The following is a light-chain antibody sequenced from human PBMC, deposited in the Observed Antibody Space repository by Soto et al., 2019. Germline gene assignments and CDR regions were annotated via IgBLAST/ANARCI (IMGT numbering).Light chain of an antibody. CDR2: EGS. V-gene: IGLV2-14*02. CDR1: SSDVGSYKL. Sequence: ALTQPASVSGSPGQSITISCTGTSSDVGSYKLVSWYQQHPGKAPKLMIYEGSKRPSGVSNRFSGSKSGNTASLTISGLQAEDEADYYCQSYDSSLSGYVFGTGTKVTVL. CDR3: QSYDSSLSGYV. J-gene: IGLJ1*01.